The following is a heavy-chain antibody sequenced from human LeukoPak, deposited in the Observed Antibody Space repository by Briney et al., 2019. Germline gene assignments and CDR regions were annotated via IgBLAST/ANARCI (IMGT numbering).Heavy chain of an antibody. Sequence: ASVKVSCKASGYTFTGYYMHWVRQAPGQGLEWMGWINPNSGGTNYAQKFQGRVTMTRDTSIRPAYMELSRLRSDDTAVYYCARANYYDSSGYFYYYMDVWGKGTTVTVSS. CDR3: ARANYYDSSGYFYYYMDV. D-gene: IGHD3-22*01. V-gene: IGHV1-2*02. CDR2: INPNSGGT. CDR1: GYTFTGYY. J-gene: IGHJ6*03.